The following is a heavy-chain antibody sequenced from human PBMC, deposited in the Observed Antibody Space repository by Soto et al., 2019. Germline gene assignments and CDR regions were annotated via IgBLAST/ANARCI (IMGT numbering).Heavy chain of an antibody. J-gene: IGHJ4*02. D-gene: IGHD6-13*01. CDR1: GFTFSSYG. V-gene: IGHV3-33*01. Sequence: QVQLVESGGGVVQPGRSLRLSCAASGFTFSSYGMYWVRQAPGKGLEWVAVIWYDGSNKYYADSVKGRFTTSRDNSKNTLYLQMNSLRADDTAVYYCARDPGSSWYYFDYWGQGTLVTVSS. CDR3: ARDPGSSWYYFDY. CDR2: IWYDGSNK.